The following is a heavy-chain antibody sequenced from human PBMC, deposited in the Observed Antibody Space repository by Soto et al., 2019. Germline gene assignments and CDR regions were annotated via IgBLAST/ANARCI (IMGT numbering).Heavy chain of an antibody. J-gene: IGHJ3*02. CDR3: ARAHSSGLDAFDI. V-gene: IGHV3-21*01. Sequence: AGGSLRLSCAASGFTFSSYSMNWVRQAPGKGLEWVSSISSSSSYIYYADSVKGRFTISRDNAKNSLYLQMNSLRAEDTAVYYCARAHSSGLDAFDIWGQGTMVTVSS. D-gene: IGHD3-10*01. CDR1: GFTFSSYS. CDR2: ISSSSSYI.